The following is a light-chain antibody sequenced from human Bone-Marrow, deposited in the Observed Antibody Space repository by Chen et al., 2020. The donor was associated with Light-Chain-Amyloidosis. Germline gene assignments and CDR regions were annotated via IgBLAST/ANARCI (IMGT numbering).Light chain of an antibody. CDR1: QSINNY. V-gene: IGKV1-39*01. CDR2: AAS. J-gene: IGKJ5*01. Sequence: DIQLTQSPSSLSASVGDRVTIPCRASQSINNYLNWYQHRPGKAPKLLIHAASTLYGGVPSRFSGSGSGTDFTLTITSLQPEDFATYYCQQTFMTPRAFGQGARLEIK. CDR3: QQTFMTPRA.